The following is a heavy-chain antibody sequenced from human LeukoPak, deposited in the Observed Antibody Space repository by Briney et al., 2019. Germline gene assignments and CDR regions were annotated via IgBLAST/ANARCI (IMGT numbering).Heavy chain of an antibody. CDR1: GASISGSGYY. J-gene: IGHJ4*02. CDR2: IYYTGNT. D-gene: IGHD1-26*01. Sequence: SETLSLTCAVSGASISGSGYYLGWIRQPPGKGLEWIGNIYYTGNTYYNASLQSRVTISIDTSKNQFSLRLNSVTAADTATYYCAKSGGYGLIDYWGQGTLVTVSS. CDR3: AKSGGYGLIDY. V-gene: IGHV4-39*01.